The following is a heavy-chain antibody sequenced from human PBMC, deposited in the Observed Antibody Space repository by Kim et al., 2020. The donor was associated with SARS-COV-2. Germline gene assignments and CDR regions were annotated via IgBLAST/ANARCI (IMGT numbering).Heavy chain of an antibody. CDR3: TKDISYYYDSSGYYFV. V-gene: IGHV3-23*01. Sequence: SVKGRFTISRDNSKDTVYLQMNSLRAEDTAVYYCTKDISYYYDSSGYYFVWGQGTLVTVSS. J-gene: IGHJ4*02. D-gene: IGHD3-22*01.